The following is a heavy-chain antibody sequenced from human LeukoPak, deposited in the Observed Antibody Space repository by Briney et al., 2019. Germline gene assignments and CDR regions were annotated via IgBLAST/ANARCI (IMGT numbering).Heavy chain of an antibody. CDR3: ARAIRGSGWQRHYYGMDV. V-gene: IGHV1-8*01. J-gene: IGHJ6*02. CDR2: MNPNSGNT. Sequence: ASVKVSCKASGYTFTSYDINWVRQATGQGLEWMGWMNPNSGNTGCAQKFQGRVTMTRNTSISTAYMELSSLRSEDTAVYYCARAIRGSGWQRHYYGMDVWGQGTTVTVSS. D-gene: IGHD6-19*01. CDR1: GYTFTSYD.